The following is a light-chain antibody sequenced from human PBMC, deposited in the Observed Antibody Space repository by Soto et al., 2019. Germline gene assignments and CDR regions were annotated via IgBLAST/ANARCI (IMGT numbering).Light chain of an antibody. J-gene: IGKJ2*01. CDR3: QKYNTYPYT. V-gene: IGKV1-5*03. CDR1: QSIGNW. Sequence: DIQMTQSPSTLSASEGDRVTITCRASQSIGNWLAWYQQKPGKAPKVLIYKASSLESGVPSRFSGSGSRTEFTLTISSLQPDDFATYYCQKYNTYPYTFGQGTKLEIK. CDR2: KAS.